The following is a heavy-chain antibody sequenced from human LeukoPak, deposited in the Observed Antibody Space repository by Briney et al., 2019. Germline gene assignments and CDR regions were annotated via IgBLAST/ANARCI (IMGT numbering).Heavy chain of an antibody. CDR1: GFTVSSNE. D-gene: IGHD3-10*01. V-gene: IGHV3-7*01. J-gene: IGHJ4*02. Sequence: GGSLRLSCAASGFTVSSNEMSWVRQAPGKGLEWVANIKQDGSEKYYVDSVKGRFTISGDNAKNSLYLQMNSLRAEDTAVYYCARVGSGSYYANFDYWGQGTLVTVSS. CDR2: IKQDGSEK. CDR3: ARVGSGSYYANFDY.